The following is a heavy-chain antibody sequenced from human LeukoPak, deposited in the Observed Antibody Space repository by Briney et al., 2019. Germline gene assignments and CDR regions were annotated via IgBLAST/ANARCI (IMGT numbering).Heavy chain of an antibody. CDR1: GGSISSNSYY. CDR2: IYYTGST. V-gene: IGHV4-61*05. D-gene: IGHD3-9*01. CDR3: AGLYDILSGYDAFHI. Sequence: SETLSLTCTVSGGSISSNSYYWSWIRQPPGKGLEWIGYIYYTGSTNYNPSLKSRVTISVDTSKNHFSLKLSSVTAADTAVYYCAGLYDILSGYDAFHIWGQGTMVTVSS. J-gene: IGHJ3*02.